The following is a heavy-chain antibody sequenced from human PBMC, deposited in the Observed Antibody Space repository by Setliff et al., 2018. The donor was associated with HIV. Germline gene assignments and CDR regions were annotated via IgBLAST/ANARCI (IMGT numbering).Heavy chain of an antibody. CDR2: ISTTGST. D-gene: IGHD1-1*01. J-gene: IGHJ4*02. V-gene: IGHV4-61*09. Sequence: SETLSLTCTVSGDSISSGSYFWIWIRQPAGKGLEWIGHISTTGSTNYNPSLKSRVIMSVDTSRNQFSLKLSSVTAADTAVYYCARNSQKGIQPLLLASWGPGTLVTVS. CDR1: GDSISSGSYF. CDR3: ARNSQKGIQPLLLAS.